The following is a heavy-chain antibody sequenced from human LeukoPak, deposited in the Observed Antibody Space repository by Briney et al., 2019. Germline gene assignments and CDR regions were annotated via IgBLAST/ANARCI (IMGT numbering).Heavy chain of an antibody. CDR3: AKDYSSGWYPDAFDI. V-gene: IGHV3-23*01. Sequence: PGGSLRLSCAASGFTFSDYCMSWIRQAPGKRLEWVSAISGSGGSTYYADSVKGRFTISRDNSKNTLYLQMNSLRAEDTAVYYCAKDYSSGWYPDAFDIWGQGTMVTVSS. CDR1: GFTFSDYC. CDR2: ISGSGGST. J-gene: IGHJ3*02. D-gene: IGHD6-19*01.